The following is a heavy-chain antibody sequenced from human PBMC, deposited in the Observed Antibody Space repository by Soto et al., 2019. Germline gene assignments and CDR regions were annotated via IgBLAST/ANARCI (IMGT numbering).Heavy chain of an antibody. CDR3: ASYGDYFDY. CDR1: GGSISSYY. CDR2: IYYSGST. Sequence: SETLSLTCXVSGGSISSYYWSWIRQPPGKGLEWIGYIYYSGSTNYNPSLKSRVTISVDTSKNQFSLKLSSVTAADTAVYYCASYGDYFDYWGQGTLVTVSS. J-gene: IGHJ4*02. V-gene: IGHV4-59*08. D-gene: IGHD4-17*01.